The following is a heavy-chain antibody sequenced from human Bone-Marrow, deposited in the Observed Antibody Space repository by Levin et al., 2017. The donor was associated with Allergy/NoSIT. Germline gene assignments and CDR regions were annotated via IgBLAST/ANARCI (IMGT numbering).Heavy chain of an antibody. D-gene: IGHD6-19*01. CDR2: IYHTGLN. CDR3: ARGWGGAVAGPYYFDY. V-gene: IGHV4-38-2*01. J-gene: IGHJ4*02. CDR1: GYFITYGYY. Sequence: SETLSLTCAVSGYFITYGYYWGWVRQPPGKGLEWIGSIYHTGLNYDNPSLKSRVTISVDTSKNQFSLKLSSVTAADTAVYYCARGWGGAVAGPYYFDYWGQGTLVTVSS.